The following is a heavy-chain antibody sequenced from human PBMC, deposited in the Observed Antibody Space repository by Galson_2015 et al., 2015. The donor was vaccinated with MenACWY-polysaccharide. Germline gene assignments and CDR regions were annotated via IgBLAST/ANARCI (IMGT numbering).Heavy chain of an antibody. Sequence: SLRLSCAASGFIFSSYDMNWVRQAPGKGLEWVSHITSSTSAIYYADSVKGRFTISLKLTSVTAADTAVYYCAGDYVPGSYRFGYWGQGTLVTVS. D-gene: IGHD3-10*01. J-gene: IGHJ4*02. V-gene: IGHV3-48*03. CDR2: ITSSTSAI. CDR3: RFGY. CDR1: GFIFSSYD.